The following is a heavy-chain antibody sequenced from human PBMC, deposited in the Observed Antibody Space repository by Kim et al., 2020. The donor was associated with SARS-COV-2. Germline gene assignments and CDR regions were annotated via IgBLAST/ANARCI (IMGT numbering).Heavy chain of an antibody. D-gene: IGHD2-8*02. CDR2: T. V-gene: IGHV3-23*01. Sequence: TSLPAPVKGRFTISRDTSKSTLYLQMNSLGAEGTAVYYCAKEGGIFWFDPWGQGTLVTVSS. CDR3: AKEGGIFWFDP. J-gene: IGHJ5*02.